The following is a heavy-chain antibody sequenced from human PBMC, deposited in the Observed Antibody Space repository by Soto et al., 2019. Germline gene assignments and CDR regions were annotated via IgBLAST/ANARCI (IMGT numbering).Heavy chain of an antibody. CDR2: IYSGGST. D-gene: IGHD5-12*01. CDR1: GFTVSINY. Sequence: PGGSLRLSCAASGFTVSINYMSWVRQAPGKGLEWVSVIYSGGSTYYADSVKGRFTISRDNSKNTLYLQMNSLRAEDTAVYYCARDGLKTQGYYYGMDVWGQGTTVTVSS. V-gene: IGHV3-53*01. CDR3: ARDGLKTQGYYYGMDV. J-gene: IGHJ6*02.